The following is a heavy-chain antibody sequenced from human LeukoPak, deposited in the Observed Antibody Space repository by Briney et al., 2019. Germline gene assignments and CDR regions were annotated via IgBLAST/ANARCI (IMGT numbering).Heavy chain of an antibody. D-gene: IGHD6-13*01. CDR2: IYYSVST. Sequence: SETLSLTCTVSGDSISNSISYWCWIRQPPGKWLESIGSIYYSVSTYYHPSLMSRVTISVDTSKNQFSLKLSSVTAAGTAVYYCARVEYSSSWYENSTYYFDYWGQGTLVTVSS. CDR3: ARVEYSSSWYENSTYYFDY. J-gene: IGHJ4*02. CDR1: GDSISNSISY. V-gene: IGHV4-39*01.